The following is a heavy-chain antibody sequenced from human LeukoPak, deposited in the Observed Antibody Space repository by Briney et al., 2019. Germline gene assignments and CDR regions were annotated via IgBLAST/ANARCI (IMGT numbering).Heavy chain of an antibody. CDR1: GFTFSSYA. CDR3: AKEGRDDGGYSHPKDFDY. D-gene: IGHD4-17*01. V-gene: IGHV3-23*01. J-gene: IGHJ4*02. CDR2: ISGSGGST. Sequence: RPGGSLRLSCAASGFTFSSYAMSWVRQAPGKGLEWVSAISGSGGSTYYADSVKGRFTISRDNSKNTLYLQMNSLRAEDTAVYYCAKEGRDDGGYSHPKDFDYWGQGTLVTVSS.